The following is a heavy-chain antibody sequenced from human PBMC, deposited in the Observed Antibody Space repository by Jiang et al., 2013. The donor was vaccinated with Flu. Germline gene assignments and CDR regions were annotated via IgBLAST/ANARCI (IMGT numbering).Heavy chain of an antibody. J-gene: IGHJ1*01. CDR2: IIPIFGTA. CDR3: ASTAVARIAVAGTTFQGAEYFQH. CDR1: GGTFSSYA. D-gene: IGHD6-19*01. V-gene: IGHV1-69*01. Sequence: SGAEVKKPGSSVKVSCKASGGTFSSYAISWVRQAPGQGLEWMGGIIPIFGTANYAQKFQGRVTITADESTSTAYMELSSLRSEDTAVYYCASTAVARIAVAGTTFQGAEYFQHWGQGTLVTVSS.